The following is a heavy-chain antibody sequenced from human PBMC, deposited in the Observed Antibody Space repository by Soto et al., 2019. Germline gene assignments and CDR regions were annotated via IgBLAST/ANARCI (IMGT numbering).Heavy chain of an antibody. CDR3: ARNVNSGLDY. V-gene: IGHV1-46*01. J-gene: IGHJ4*02. CDR1: GYTFTTYY. D-gene: IGHD1-26*01. CDR2: VDPAGGST. Sequence: QVQLVQSGAEVMEPGASVKASCKASGYTFTTYYIHWVRQAPGQGLEWMGRVDPAGGSTSYAQKFQGRVTMNRDTSTSTVYMELSSLRSEDTAVYYCARNVNSGLDYWGQGTLVTISS.